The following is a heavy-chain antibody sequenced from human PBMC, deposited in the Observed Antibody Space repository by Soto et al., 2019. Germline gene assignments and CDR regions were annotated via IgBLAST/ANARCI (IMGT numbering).Heavy chain of an antibody. D-gene: IGHD2-2*01. CDR2: INHSGST. Sequence: QVQLQQWGAGLLKPSETLSLTCAVYGGSFSGYYWSWIRQPPGKGLEWIGEINHSGSTNYNQSLKSRVTISVDTSKNQFSLKLSSVTAADTAVYYCARESARYCSSTSCSRQYFQHWGQGTLVTVSS. CDR3: ARESARYCSSTSCSRQYFQH. CDR1: GGSFSGYY. J-gene: IGHJ1*01. V-gene: IGHV4-34*01.